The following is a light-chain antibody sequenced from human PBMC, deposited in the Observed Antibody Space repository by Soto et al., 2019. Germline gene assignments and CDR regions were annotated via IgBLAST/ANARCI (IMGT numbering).Light chain of an antibody. CDR1: QSVGNN. CDR3: QLYGISPH. J-gene: IGKJ5*01. V-gene: IGKV3-15*01. CDR2: GAF. Sequence: EVVLSQSPATLSVSPGERATLSCRTSQSVGNNLAWYQQKPGQAPRLLMYGAFIRAPGLPVRFRGTGSGTEFTLTINRLEPEDFAVYYCQLYGISPHFGQGRLLEI.